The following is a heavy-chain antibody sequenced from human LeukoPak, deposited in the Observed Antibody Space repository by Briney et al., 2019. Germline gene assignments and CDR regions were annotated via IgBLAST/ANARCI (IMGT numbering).Heavy chain of an antibody. CDR2: IKRKSDGGTT. CDR1: GFTFDDYA. J-gene: IGHJ4*02. V-gene: IGHV3-15*01. Sequence: GGSLRLSCAVSGFTFDDYAMHWVRQAPGKGLEWVGRIKRKSDGGTTDYAAPVKGRFTISRDDSKNTLYLQMNSLKSEDTAVYYCTTELDVRPNHYWGQGTLVTVSS. CDR3: TTELDVRPNHY. D-gene: IGHD1-14*01.